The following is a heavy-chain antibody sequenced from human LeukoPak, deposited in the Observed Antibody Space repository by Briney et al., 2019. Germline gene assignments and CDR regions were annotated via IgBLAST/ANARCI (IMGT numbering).Heavy chain of an antibody. Sequence: SETLSLTCAVYGGSFSGYYWSWIRQPPGKGLEWIGEINHSGSTNYNPSLKSRVTISVDTSKNQFSLKLSSVTAANTAVYYCARGRVGATFDYWGQGTLVTVSS. J-gene: IGHJ4*02. V-gene: IGHV4-34*01. CDR3: ARGRVGATFDY. CDR2: INHSGST. CDR1: GGSFSGYY. D-gene: IGHD1-26*01.